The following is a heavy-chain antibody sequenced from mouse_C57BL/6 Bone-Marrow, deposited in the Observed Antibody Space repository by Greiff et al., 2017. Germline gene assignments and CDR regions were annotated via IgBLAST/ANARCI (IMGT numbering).Heavy chain of an antibody. Sequence: QVQLQQSGAELVKPGASVKMSCKASGYTFTSYWITWVKQRPGQGLEWIGDIYPGSGSTNYNEKFKSKATLTVDTSSSTAYMQLSSLTSEDSAVYYCARGYGYDGYWYFDVWGTGTTVTVSS. J-gene: IGHJ1*03. D-gene: IGHD2-2*01. CDR3: ARGYGYDGYWYFDV. V-gene: IGHV1-55*01. CDR2: IYPGSGST. CDR1: GYTFTSYW.